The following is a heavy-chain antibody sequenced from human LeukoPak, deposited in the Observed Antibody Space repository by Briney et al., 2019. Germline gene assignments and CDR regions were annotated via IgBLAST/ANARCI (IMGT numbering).Heavy chain of an antibody. J-gene: IGHJ4*02. CDR1: GYSFSNNG. Sequence: APVKVSCKASGYSFSNNGISWGRQGPGQGLERMGWISGYNGLTKYSQKLQGKFTMTTDTSTSTAYMELRSLGSDDTAVYFCARDKDLGAVAGTFDFWGQGTLVTVSS. V-gene: IGHV1-18*01. D-gene: IGHD6-19*01. CDR2: ISGYNGLT. CDR3: ARDKDLGAVAGTFDF.